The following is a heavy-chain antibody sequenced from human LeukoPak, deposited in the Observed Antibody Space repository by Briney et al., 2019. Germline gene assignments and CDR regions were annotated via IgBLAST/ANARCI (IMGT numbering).Heavy chain of an antibody. CDR3: ARDSRGDDILMGFKYSYGMDV. J-gene: IGHJ6*02. CDR2: IENSGST. D-gene: IGHD3-9*01. CDR1: GGSISSYH. Sequence: PSETLSLTCSVSGGSISSYHWSWIRQPPGKGLEWIGYIENSGSTKYNPSLKSRVSISVDTSKNQVSLKVRSVTAADTAIYYCARDSRGDDILMGFKYSYGMDVWGQGTTVTVSS. V-gene: IGHV4-59*01.